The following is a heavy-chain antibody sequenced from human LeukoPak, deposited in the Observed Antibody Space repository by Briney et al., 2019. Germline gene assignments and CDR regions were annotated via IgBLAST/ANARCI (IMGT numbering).Heavy chain of an antibody. Sequence: PGGSLRLSCAASGFTFSSYAMSWVRQAPGKGLEWVSAISGSGGSTYYADSVKGRFTISRDNSKNTLYLQMNSLRAEDTAVYYCAKSCELPWFGELFVPVDAFDIWGQGTMVTVSS. D-gene: IGHD3-10*01. CDR2: ISGSGGST. CDR1: GFTFSSYA. V-gene: IGHV3-23*01. J-gene: IGHJ3*02. CDR3: AKSCELPWFGELFVPVDAFDI.